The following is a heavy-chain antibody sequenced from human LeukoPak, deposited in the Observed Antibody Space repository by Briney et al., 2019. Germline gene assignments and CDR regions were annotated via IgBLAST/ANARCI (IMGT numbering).Heavy chain of an antibody. V-gene: IGHV4-59*01. J-gene: IGHJ4*02. CDR1: GGSISSYY. CDR2: IYYSGST. CDR3: ARGHTAASVWAFDY. Sequence: SETLSLTCTVSGGSISSYYWSWIRQPPGKGLEWIGYIYYSGSTNYNPSLRSRVTISVDTSKNQFSLKLSSMTAADTAVYYCARGHTAASVWAFDYWGQGTLVTVSS. D-gene: IGHD6-13*01.